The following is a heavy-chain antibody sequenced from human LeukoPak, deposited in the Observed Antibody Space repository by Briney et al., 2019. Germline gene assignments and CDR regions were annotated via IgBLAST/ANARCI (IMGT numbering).Heavy chain of an antibody. V-gene: IGHV1-18*01. D-gene: IGHD3-16*01. CDR1: GDTFNSYG. CDR3: ARGSHRLYDYVWGTYESKDY. J-gene: IGHJ4*02. Sequence: GASVKVSCKASGDTFNSYGISWVRQAPGQGLEWMGWISGYNGYTNYAQKLQARVTMTTDTSTSTAYMEVRSLRSDDTAVYYCARGSHRLYDYVWGTYESKDYWGQGTLVTVSS. CDR2: ISGYNGYT.